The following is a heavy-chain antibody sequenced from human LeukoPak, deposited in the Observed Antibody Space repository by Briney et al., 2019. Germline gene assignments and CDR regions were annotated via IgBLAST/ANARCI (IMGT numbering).Heavy chain of an antibody. CDR3: ARPEYGASDY. J-gene: IGHJ4*02. V-gene: IGHV5-51*01. D-gene: IGHD4-17*01. CDR2: IFPRNSET. Sequence: GESLKISCKGSGYSFTNYWIGWVRQMPGKGLEWMGIIFPRNSETKYRPSFQGQVIISVDKPISTAYLQWNSLKASDTAIYFCARPEYGASDYWGQGTLVTVSS. CDR1: GYSFTNYW.